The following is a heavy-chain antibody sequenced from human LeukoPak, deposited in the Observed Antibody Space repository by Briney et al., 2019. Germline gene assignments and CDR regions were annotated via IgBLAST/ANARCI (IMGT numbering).Heavy chain of an antibody. Sequence: ASVKVSCKASGYTFTSYGISWVRQAPGQGLEWMGWISAYNGNTNYAQKLQGRVTMTTDTSTSTAYMELRSLRSDDTAVYYCARVRFLEMINGFDPWGQGTLVTVSS. CDR2: ISAYNGNT. J-gene: IGHJ5*02. D-gene: IGHD3-3*01. CDR3: ARVRFLEMINGFDP. CDR1: GYTFTSYG. V-gene: IGHV1-18*01.